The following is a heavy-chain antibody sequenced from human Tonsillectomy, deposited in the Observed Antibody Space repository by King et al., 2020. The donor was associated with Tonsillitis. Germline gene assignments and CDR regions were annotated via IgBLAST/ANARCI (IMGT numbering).Heavy chain of an antibody. J-gene: IGHJ4*02. CDR1: GFTFSTYA. CDR3: ARDSFLTVTAESGGIRAIDY. V-gene: IGHV3-30*04. D-gene: IGHD2-15*01. Sequence: VQLVESGGGVVQPGRSLRLSCAASGFTFSTYAMHWVRQAPGKGLEWVAVISYDGVNKYYADSVKGRFTISRDNSKNTLYLQMNSLRAEDTAVYYCARDSFLTVTAESGGIRAIDYWGQGTLVTVSS. CDR2: ISYDGVNK.